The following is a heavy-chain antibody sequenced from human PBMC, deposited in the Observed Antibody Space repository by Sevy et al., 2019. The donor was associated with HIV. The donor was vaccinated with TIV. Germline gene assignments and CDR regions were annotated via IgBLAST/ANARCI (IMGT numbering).Heavy chain of an antibody. CDR2: INSDGSST. CDR1: GFTFSSYW. Sequence: QLGGSLRLSCAASGFTFSSYWMHWVRQAPGKGLVWVSRINSDGSSTNYADSVKGRFTISRDNAKNTLYRQMNSLRAEDTAVYYCAREYSGTYYYFDYWGQGTLVTVSS. V-gene: IGHV3-74*01. J-gene: IGHJ4*02. D-gene: IGHD1-26*01. CDR3: AREYSGTYYYFDY.